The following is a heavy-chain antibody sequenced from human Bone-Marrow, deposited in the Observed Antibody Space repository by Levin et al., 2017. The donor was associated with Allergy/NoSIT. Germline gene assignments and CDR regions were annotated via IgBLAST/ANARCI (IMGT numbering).Heavy chain of an antibody. CDR2: IYYSGST. J-gene: IGHJ6*02. V-gene: IGHV4-59*01. CDR3: ARGHFRGRYGMDV. Sequence: SETLSLTCTVSGGSISSYYWSWIRQPPGKGLEWIGYIYYSGSTNYNPSLKSRVTISVDTSKNQFSLKLSSVTAADTAVYYCARGHFRGRYGMDVWGQGTTVTVSS. CDR1: GGSISSYY. D-gene: IGHD3-10*01.